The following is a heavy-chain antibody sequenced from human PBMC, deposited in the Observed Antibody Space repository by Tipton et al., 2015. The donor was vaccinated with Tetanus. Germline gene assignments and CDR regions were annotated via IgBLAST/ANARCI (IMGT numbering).Heavy chain of an antibody. Sequence: SLRLSCVASGFNFEDSAMHWVRRGPGKGLEWVSAITGSGGSTSYADSVKGRFTISRDNAKNSLYLQMNSLRAEDTAVYSCARGMAEASNCGGDCYSDYWGQGTLVTVSS. CDR1: GFNFEDSA. J-gene: IGHJ4*02. CDR3: ARGMAEASNCGGDCYSDY. V-gene: IGHV3-23*01. D-gene: IGHD2-21*02. CDR2: ITGSGGST.